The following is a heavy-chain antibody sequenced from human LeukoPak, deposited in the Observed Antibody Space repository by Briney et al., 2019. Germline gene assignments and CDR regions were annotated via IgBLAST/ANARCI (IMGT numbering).Heavy chain of an antibody. V-gene: IGHV3-23*01. D-gene: IGHD3-10*01. Sequence: GGSLRLSCAASGFTFSSYAMSWVRQAPGKGLEWVSAISGSGGSTYYADSVKGRFTISRDNSKNTLYLQMNSLRAEDTAVYYCAKDRVLLWFGGIPLDAFDIWGQGTMVTVSS. CDR3: AKDRVLLWFGGIPLDAFDI. CDR2: ISGSGGST. J-gene: IGHJ3*02. CDR1: GFTFSSYA.